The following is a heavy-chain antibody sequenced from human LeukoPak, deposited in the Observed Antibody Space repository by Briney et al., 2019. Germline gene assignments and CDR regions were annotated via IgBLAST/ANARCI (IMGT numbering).Heavy chain of an antibody. CDR1: GYTLTGFY. CDR3: ARVPGVVTAYYFDY. Sequence: ASVKVSCKASGYTLTGFYIHWVRQAPGQGLEWMGIINPSGGSTSHAQKFQGRVTMTRDTSTSTVYMELSSLRSEDTAVYYCARVPGVVTAYYFDYWGQGTLVTVSS. V-gene: IGHV1-46*01. J-gene: IGHJ4*02. CDR2: INPSGGST. D-gene: IGHD2-21*02.